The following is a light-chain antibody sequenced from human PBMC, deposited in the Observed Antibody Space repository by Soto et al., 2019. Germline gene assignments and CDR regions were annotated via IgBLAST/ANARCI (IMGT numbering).Light chain of an antibody. CDR1: SSDVAYYNF. CDR3: SSYATSRTLV. J-gene: IGLJ2*01. CDR2: EVS. Sequence: QSALTQPASVSGSPGQSITISCTGTSSDVAYYNFVSWYQQHPGKAPQLLIYEVSSRPSGVSDRFSGSKSGNTASLTISGLQAEDEADYYCSSYATSRTLVFGGGTKLTVL. V-gene: IGLV2-14*01.